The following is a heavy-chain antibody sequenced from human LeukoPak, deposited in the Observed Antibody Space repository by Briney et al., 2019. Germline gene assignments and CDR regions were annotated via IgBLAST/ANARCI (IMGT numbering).Heavy chain of an antibody. CDR2: IDPDGSTT. D-gene: IGHD6-13*01. Sequence: GGSLRLSCAASGFTLSDYWMHWVRQVPGEGLVWVSRIDPDGSTTNYADSVKGRFTTSRDNAKNTLYLQMNSLRAEDTAVYYCAKDATPGIAAVRGYFDYWGQGTLVTVSS. CDR1: GFTLSDYW. J-gene: IGHJ4*02. CDR3: AKDATPGIAAVRGYFDY. V-gene: IGHV3-74*01.